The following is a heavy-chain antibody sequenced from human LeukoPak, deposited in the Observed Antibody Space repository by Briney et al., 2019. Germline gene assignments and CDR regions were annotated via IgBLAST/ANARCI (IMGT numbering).Heavy chain of an antibody. Sequence: SETLSLTCGVYGGSFSGYYWSWIRQPSGKGLEWIGEINHSGSTNYNASLKSRVTISVETSKNQFSLKLSSVTAADTAVYYCARRLLWTGGFDYWGQGTLVTVSS. J-gene: IGHJ4*02. CDR2: INHSGST. D-gene: IGHD2-15*01. CDR1: GGSFSGYY. CDR3: ARRLLWTGGFDY. V-gene: IGHV4-34*01.